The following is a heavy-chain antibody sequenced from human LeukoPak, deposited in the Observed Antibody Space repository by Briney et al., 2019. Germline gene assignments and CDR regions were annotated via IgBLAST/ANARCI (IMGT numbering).Heavy chain of an antibody. CDR3: ARQVATISNWFDP. J-gene: IGHJ5*02. D-gene: IGHD5-12*01. V-gene: IGHV4-38-2*01. Sequence: SETLSLTCAVSGYSIRSGYYWGLIRQPPGKGLEWIGSIYHSGSTYYNPSLKSRVTISVDTSKNQFSLKLSSVTAADTAVYYCARQVATISNWFDPWGQGTLVTVSS. CDR1: GYSIRSGYY. CDR2: IYHSGST.